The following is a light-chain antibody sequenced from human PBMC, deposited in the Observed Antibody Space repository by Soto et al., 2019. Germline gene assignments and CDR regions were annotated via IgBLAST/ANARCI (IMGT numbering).Light chain of an antibody. J-gene: IGLJ3*02. CDR2: RNN. CDR1: SSNIGSNY. Sequence: QSVLTQPPSASGTPGQRVTISCSGSSSNIGSNYVYWYQQLPGTAPKLLIYRNNQRPSGVPDRFSGSKSGTSASLAISGLRSEDEADYDCAEWDDSRSGPNWVFGGGTKLTVL. V-gene: IGLV1-47*01. CDR3: AEWDDSRSGPNWV.